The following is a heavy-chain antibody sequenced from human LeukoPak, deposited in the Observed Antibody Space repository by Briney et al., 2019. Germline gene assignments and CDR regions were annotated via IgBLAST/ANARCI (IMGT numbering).Heavy chain of an antibody. CDR1: GGSISSYY. Sequence: SETLSLTCTVSGGSISSYYWSWIRQPPGKGLEWIGYIHYSGSTNYNPSLKSRVTISVDTSKNQFSLKLSSVTAADTAVYYCARGKVVPAAFDYWGQGTLVTVSS. D-gene: IGHD2-2*01. CDR2: IHYSGST. J-gene: IGHJ4*02. CDR3: ARGKVVPAAFDY. V-gene: IGHV4-59*01.